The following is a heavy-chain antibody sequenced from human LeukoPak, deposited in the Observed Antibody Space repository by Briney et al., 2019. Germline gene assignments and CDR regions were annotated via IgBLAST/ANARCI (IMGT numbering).Heavy chain of an antibody. V-gene: IGHV4-30-4*08. CDR1: GGSISSGDYY. CDR2: IYYSGST. J-gene: IGHJ6*03. Sequence: SETLSLTCTVSGGSISSGDYYWSWIRQPPGTGLEWIGYIYYSGSTYYNPSLKSRVTISVDTSKNQFSLKLSSVTAADTAVYYCARGAKYQPLLYGPYYYYYMDVWGKGTTVTVSS. D-gene: IGHD2-2*01. CDR3: ARGAKYQPLLYGPYYYYYMDV.